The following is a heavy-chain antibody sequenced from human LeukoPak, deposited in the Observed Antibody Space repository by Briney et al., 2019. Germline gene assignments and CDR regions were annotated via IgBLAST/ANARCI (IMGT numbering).Heavy chain of an antibody. CDR1: GFTFSSYW. D-gene: IGHD2-2*02. V-gene: IGHV3-7*01. CDR2: IQQDGSEK. CDR3: ARGREPYTNTDWFDP. Sequence: GGSLRLSCAASGFTFSSYWLSWVRQPPGKGLEWVANIQQDGSEKNYVDSVKGRFTISRDNGKNSLYLQMDSLRAEDTGLYYCARGREPYTNTDWFDPWGQGTLVTVSS. J-gene: IGHJ5*02.